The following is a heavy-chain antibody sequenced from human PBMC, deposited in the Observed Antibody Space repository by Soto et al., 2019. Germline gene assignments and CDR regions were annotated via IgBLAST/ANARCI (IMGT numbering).Heavy chain of an antibody. CDR1: GFTFSSYG. D-gene: IGHD5-18*01. J-gene: IGHJ4*02. Sequence: GALRLSCAASGFTFSSYGMHWVRQAPGKGLEWVAVISYDGSNKYYADSVKGRFTISRDNSKNTLYLQMNSLRAEDTAVYYCVSSYGSIHFDYWGQGTLVTVSS. CDR2: ISYDGSNK. CDR3: VSSYGSIHFDY. V-gene: IGHV3-30*03.